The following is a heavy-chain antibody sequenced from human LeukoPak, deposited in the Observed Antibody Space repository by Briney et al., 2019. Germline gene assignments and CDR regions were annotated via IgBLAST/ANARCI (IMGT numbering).Heavy chain of an antibody. CDR2: IYSCGST. CDR3: ARDRSVGSYCSTTTLDMDV. Sequence: GGSLRLSCAASGFTISSNYMSWVRQAPGKGLEWVSIIYSCGSTYYADSVKGRFTISRDNSKNTLYLQMNSLRAEDTAVYYCARDRSVGSYCSTTTLDMDVWGKGTTVTVSS. V-gene: IGHV3-66*01. CDR1: GFTISSNY. D-gene: IGHD2-2*01. J-gene: IGHJ6*03.